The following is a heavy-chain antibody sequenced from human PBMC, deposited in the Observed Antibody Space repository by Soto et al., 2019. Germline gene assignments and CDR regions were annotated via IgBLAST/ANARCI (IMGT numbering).Heavy chain of an antibody. CDR1: GYTFTSYG. D-gene: IGHD4-4*01. CDR2: ISAYNGNT. J-gene: IGHJ5*02. CDR3: ARGRCLGNYDVWNWFDP. V-gene: IGHV1-18*01. Sequence: QVQLVQSGAEVKKPGDSVKVSCKASGYTFTSYGISWVRQAPGQGLEWMGWISAYNGNTNYAQKLQGRVTMTTDTSTSTAYMELRSLRSDDTAVYYCARGRCLGNYDVWNWFDPWGQGTLVTVSS.